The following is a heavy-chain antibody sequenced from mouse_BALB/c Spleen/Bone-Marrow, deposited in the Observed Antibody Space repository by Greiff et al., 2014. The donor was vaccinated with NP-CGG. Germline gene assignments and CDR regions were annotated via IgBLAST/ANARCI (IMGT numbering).Heavy chain of an antibody. CDR2: IDPANGNT. J-gene: IGHJ1*01. CDR1: GFNIKDTY. D-gene: IGHD2-14*01. CDR3: ASYRYAWYFDV. Sequence: EVQLQQSGAELVKPGASVKLSGTASGFNIKDTYMHWVKQRPEQGLEWIGRIDPANGNTKYDPKFQGKATITADTSSNTAYLQLSSLTSEDTAVYYCASYRYAWYFDVWGAGTTVTVSS. V-gene: IGHV14-3*02.